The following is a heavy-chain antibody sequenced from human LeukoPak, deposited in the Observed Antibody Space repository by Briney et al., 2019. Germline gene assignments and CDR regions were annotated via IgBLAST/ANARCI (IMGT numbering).Heavy chain of an antibody. CDR1: GGSISSYY. D-gene: IGHD3-22*01. Sequence: SETLSLTCTVSGGSISSYYWSWIRQPPGKGLEWIGYIYYSGSTNYNPSLKSRVTISVDTSKNQFSLKLSSVTAADTAVYYCARVGYDSSVGTYYFDYWGQGTLVTVSS. V-gene: IGHV4-59*01. CDR2: IYYSGST. J-gene: IGHJ4*02. CDR3: ARVGYDSSVGTYYFDY.